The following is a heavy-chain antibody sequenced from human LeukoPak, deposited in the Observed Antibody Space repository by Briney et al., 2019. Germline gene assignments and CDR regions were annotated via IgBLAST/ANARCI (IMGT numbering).Heavy chain of an antibody. CDR2: IYYSGST. J-gene: IGHJ5*02. CDR1: GGSISSYY. CDR3: ARERGYYYDSSGYLEISWFDP. V-gene: IGHV4-59*01. D-gene: IGHD3-22*01. Sequence: SETLSLTCTVSGGSISSYYWSWIRQPPGKGLEWIGYIYYSGSTNYNPSLKSRVTISVDTSKNQFSLKLSSVTAADTAVYYCARERGYYYDSSGYLEISWFDPWGQGTLVTVSS.